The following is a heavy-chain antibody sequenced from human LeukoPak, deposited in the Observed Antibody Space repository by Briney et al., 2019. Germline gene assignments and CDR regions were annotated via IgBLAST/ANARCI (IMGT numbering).Heavy chain of an antibody. J-gene: IGHJ4*02. D-gene: IGHD3-10*01. CDR1: GFTVSSNH. Sequence: GGSLRLSCAASGFTVSSNHVSWVRQAPGKGLEWVSVLYSGDNTYYADSVKGRFTISRDNSKNTLYLQMNSLRAEDTAVYYCARDQDYYGSGAIDYWGQGTLVTVSS. V-gene: IGHV3-53*01. CDR3: ARDQDYYGSGAIDY. CDR2: LYSGDNT.